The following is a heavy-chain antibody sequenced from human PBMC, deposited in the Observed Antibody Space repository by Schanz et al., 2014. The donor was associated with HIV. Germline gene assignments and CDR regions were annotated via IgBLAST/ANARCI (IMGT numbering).Heavy chain of an antibody. CDR2: IRQDGGQT. Sequence: ESGGGVVPPGGSLRLSCAASGFTFNTYWMTWVRQAPGKGLQWVANIRQDGGQTYYVDSVKGRFTISRDNTKNSLYLQMNXLXXXXXAVYYCATDGGLERAFGFWGQGTLVSVSS. J-gene: IGHJ4*02. D-gene: IGHD1-1*01. V-gene: IGHV3-7*04. CDR1: GFTFNTYW. CDR3: ATDGGLERAFGF.